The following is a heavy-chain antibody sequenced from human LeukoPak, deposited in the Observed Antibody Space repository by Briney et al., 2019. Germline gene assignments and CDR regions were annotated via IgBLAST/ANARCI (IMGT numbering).Heavy chain of an antibody. CDR2: ISKNSIYI. Sequence: GGSLRLSCVTSGFTFSIYSMNWVRQVPGRGLEWVSCISKNSIYIDYGGSVKGRFTISRDNAKNSLYLQMNSLRAEDTAVYYCASSYCSGANCYAFDYWGQGTLVTVSS. CDR1: GFTFSIYS. V-gene: IGHV3-21*04. CDR3: ASSYCSGANCYAFDY. D-gene: IGHD2-15*01. J-gene: IGHJ4*02.